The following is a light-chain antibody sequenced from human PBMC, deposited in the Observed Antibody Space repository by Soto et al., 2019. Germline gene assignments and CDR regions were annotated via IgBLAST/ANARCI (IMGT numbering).Light chain of an antibody. CDR3: AAWDDSLNGYA. J-gene: IGLJ1*01. CDR2: SND. Sequence: QSVLTQPPSASGTPGQRVTISCSGSSSNIGINVLSWYQQLPAAAPKLLIYSNDQRPSGVPDRFSGSKSGASASLAISGLQSEDEADYYCAAWDDSLNGYAFGPGTKLTVL. CDR1: SSNIGINV. V-gene: IGLV1-44*01.